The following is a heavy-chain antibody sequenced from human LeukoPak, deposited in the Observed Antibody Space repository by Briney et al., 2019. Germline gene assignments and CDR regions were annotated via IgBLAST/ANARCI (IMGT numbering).Heavy chain of an antibody. Sequence: ASVKASCKASGYTFTGYYMHWVRQAPGQGLEWMGRINPNSGGTNYAQKFQGRVTMTRDTSISTAYMELSRLISDDTAVYYCAYDDFWSGYCLFCYWGQGTLVTVSS. D-gene: IGHD3-3*01. V-gene: IGHV1-2*06. CDR2: INPNSGGT. CDR3: AYDDFWSGYCLFCY. CDR1: GYTFTGYY. J-gene: IGHJ4*02.